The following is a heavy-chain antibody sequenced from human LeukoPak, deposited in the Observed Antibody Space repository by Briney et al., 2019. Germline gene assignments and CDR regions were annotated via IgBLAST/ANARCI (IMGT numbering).Heavy chain of an antibody. CDR3: ARDRALWYDYGILDY. J-gene: IGHJ4*02. CDR2: IYTSGST. Sequence: SETLSLTCTVSGVSISSYYWSWIRQPAGKGLEWIGRIYTSGSTNYNPSLKSRVTMSVDTSKNQFSLKLSSVTAADTAVYYCARDRALWYDYGILDYWGQGTLVTVSS. V-gene: IGHV4-4*07. CDR1: GVSISSYY. D-gene: IGHD4-17*01.